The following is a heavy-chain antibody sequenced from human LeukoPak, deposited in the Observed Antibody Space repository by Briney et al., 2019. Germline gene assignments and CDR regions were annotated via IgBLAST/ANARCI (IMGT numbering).Heavy chain of an antibody. CDR3: AKDSRRYSSRWGAFDI. Sequence: GGSLRLSCAASGFTFSSNEMNWVRQAPGKGLEWVSYMSGTGSAIFYADSVRGRFTISRDNAKNSLYLQMNSLRAEDMALYYCAKDSRRYSSRWGAFDIWGQGTMVTVSS. CDR2: MSGTGSAI. V-gene: IGHV3-48*03. D-gene: IGHD6-13*01. CDR1: GFTFSSNE. J-gene: IGHJ3*02.